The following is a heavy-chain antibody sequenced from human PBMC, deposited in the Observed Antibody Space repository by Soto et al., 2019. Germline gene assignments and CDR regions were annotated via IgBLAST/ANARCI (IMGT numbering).Heavy chain of an antibody. D-gene: IGHD1-26*01. J-gene: IGHJ4*02. V-gene: IGHV3-48*03. CDR3: ARGHDSGSYFDY. Sequence: GGSLRLSCAASGFTFSSYEMNWVRQAPGKGLEWVSYISSSGSTIYYADSVKGRFTISRDNAKNSLYLQMNSLRAEDTAVYYCARGHDSGSYFDYWGQGTLVNVSS. CDR2: ISSSGSTI. CDR1: GFTFSSYE.